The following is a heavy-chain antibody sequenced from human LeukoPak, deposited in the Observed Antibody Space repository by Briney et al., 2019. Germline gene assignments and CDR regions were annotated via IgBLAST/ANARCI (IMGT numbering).Heavy chain of an antibody. Sequence: ASVKVSCKASVYTFTSYGISWLRQAPGQGLEWMGWISAYNGNTNYAQKLQGRVTMTTDTSTSTAYMELRSLRSDDTAVYYCARDYYGSGTTDYWGQGTLVTVSS. D-gene: IGHD3-10*01. CDR1: VYTFTSYG. CDR2: ISAYNGNT. CDR3: ARDYYGSGTTDY. J-gene: IGHJ4*02. V-gene: IGHV1-18*01.